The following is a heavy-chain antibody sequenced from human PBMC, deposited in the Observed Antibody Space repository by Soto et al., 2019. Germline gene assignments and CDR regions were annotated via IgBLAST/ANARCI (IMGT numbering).Heavy chain of an antibody. J-gene: IGHJ3*02. Sequence: AVGSLRLSCAASGFTFDDHTLHWVRQAPGKGLEWVSLISWDGGSAYYADSVKGRFTISRDNIEDSLYLQMNSLRTDDTALYYCVKDGTVDGYVGAFDIWGQGTMVTVSS. CDR3: VKDGTVDGYVGAFDI. V-gene: IGHV3-43*01. D-gene: IGHD5-18*01. CDR2: ISWDGGSA. CDR1: GFTFDDHT.